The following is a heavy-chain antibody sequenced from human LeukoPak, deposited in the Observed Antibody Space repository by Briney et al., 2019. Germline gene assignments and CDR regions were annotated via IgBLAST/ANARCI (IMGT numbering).Heavy chain of an antibody. CDR1: GASISTGGFY. CDR3: ARGQSYYFGSQTSTLEV. J-gene: IGHJ6*02. D-gene: IGHD3-10*01. V-gene: IGHV4-31*03. CDR2: IYYTGSV. Sequence: SETLSLTCTISGASISTGGFYWTWIRQPPGEGLEWIGYIYYTGSVDYNASLKSRLTISLDTSKNRFSLKLNSVTAADTAVYYCARGQSYYFGSQTSTLEVWGQGTAVTVSS.